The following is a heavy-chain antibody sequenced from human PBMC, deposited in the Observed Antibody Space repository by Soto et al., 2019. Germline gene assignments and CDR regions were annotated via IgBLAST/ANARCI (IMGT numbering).Heavy chain of an antibody. CDR2: MNPNSGNT. D-gene: IGHD3-22*01. Sequence: ASVKVSCKASGYTFTSYDINWVRQATGQGLEWMGWMNPNSGNTGYAQKFQGRVTMTRNTSISTAYMELSSLRSEDTAVYYCARGPYYYDSCGYYFSGVDYYYGMDVWGQGTTVTVSS. CDR1: GYTFTSYD. J-gene: IGHJ6*02. V-gene: IGHV1-8*01. CDR3: ARGPYYYDSCGYYFSGVDYYYGMDV.